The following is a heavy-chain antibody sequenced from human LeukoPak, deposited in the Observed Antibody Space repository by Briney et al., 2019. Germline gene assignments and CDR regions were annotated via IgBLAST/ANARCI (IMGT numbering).Heavy chain of an antibody. Sequence: EASVKVSCKASGYTFTSYAMHWVRQAPGQRLEWMGWINAGNGNTKYSQKFQGRVTMTRDTSTSTVYMELSSLRSEDTAVYYCARDLSSTGPGWFDPWGQGTLVTVSS. CDR1: GYTFTSYA. J-gene: IGHJ5*02. CDR2: INAGNGNT. V-gene: IGHV1-3*01. CDR3: ARDLSSTGPGWFDP.